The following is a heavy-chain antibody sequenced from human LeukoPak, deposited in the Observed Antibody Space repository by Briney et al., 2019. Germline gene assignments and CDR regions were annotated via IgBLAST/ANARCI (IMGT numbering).Heavy chain of an antibody. CDR1: GGTFSSYA. D-gene: IGHD3-10*01. V-gene: IGHV1-69*13. CDR3: ARKYYYGSGSLNWSDP. J-gene: IGHJ5*02. Sequence: SVKVSCKASGGTFSSYAISWVRQAPGQGLEWMGGIIPIFGTANYAQKFQGRVTITADESTSTAYMELSSLRSEDTAVYYCARKYYYGSGSLNWSDPWGQGTLVTVSS. CDR2: IIPIFGTA.